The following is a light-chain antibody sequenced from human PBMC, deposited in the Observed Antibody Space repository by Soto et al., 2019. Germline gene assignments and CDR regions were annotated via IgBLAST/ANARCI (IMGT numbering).Light chain of an antibody. CDR3: QQYNSYPWT. J-gene: IGKJ1*01. CDR2: DAS. V-gene: IGKV1-5*01. CDR1: QSIYNW. Sequence: DVQMTQSPSTLSASVGDRFTITCRASQSIYNWLAWYQQKPGKAPKLLIYDASSLQSGVPSRFSGSGSGTEFTLTISSLQPEDFATYYCQQYNSYPWTFGQGTKVDIK.